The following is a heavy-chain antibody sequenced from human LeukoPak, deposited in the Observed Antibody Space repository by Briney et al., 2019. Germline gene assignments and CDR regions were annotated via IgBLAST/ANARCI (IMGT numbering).Heavy chain of an antibody. Sequence: SETLSLTCTVSGGSISSSSNYWGWIRQPPGKGLEWIGSIYYSGSTYYNPSLKSRVTISVDTSKNQFSLKLSSVTAADTAVYYCARLGMDVWGQRTTVTVSS. CDR1: GGSISSSSNY. CDR3: ARLGMDV. CDR2: IYYSGST. J-gene: IGHJ6*02. V-gene: IGHV4-39*01.